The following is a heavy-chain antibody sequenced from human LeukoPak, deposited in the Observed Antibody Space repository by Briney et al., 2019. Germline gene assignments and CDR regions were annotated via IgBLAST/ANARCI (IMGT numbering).Heavy chain of an antibody. D-gene: IGHD6-13*01. CDR1: GFTFSSYS. CDR2: ISTSSSYK. V-gene: IGHV3-21*01. CDR3: ARGSNSWYYFDY. J-gene: IGHJ4*02. Sequence: GGSLRLSCAASGFTFSSYSMNWVRQAPGKGLEWVSFISTSSSYKYYADSVKGRFTISRDNAKNSLYLQMNSLRAEDTAVYYCARGSNSWYYFDYWGQGTLVTVSS.